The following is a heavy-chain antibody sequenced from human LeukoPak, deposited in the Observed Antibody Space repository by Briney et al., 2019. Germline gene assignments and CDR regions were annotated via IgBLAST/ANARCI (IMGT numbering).Heavy chain of an antibody. V-gene: IGHV4-59*08. Sequence: SETLSLTCTVSGGSISSYYWSWIRQPPGKGLEWIGYLYYSGSINYNPSLESRVTISVDTSKNQFSLKLSSVTAADTAVYYCARHRLDDYGDYFDYWGQGTLVTVSS. CDR2: LYYSGSI. CDR1: GGSISSYY. J-gene: IGHJ4*02. CDR3: ARHRLDDYGDYFDY. D-gene: IGHD4-17*01.